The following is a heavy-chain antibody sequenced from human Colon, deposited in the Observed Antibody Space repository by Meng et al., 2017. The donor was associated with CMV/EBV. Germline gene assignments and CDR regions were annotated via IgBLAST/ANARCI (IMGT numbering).Heavy chain of an antibody. Sequence: ASVKVSGKASGYTLTSYGISWVRQAPGQGLEWMGWISAYNGNTNYAQKLQGRVTMTTATSTSTAYMELRSLRSDDTAVYYCSRVDGYDMYYFDYWGQGTLVTVSS. J-gene: IGHJ4*02. CDR1: GYTLTSYG. CDR2: ISAYNGNT. D-gene: IGHD5-12*01. V-gene: IGHV1-18*01. CDR3: SRVDGYDMYYFDY.